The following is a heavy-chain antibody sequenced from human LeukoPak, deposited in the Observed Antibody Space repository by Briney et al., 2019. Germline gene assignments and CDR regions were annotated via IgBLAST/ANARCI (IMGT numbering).Heavy chain of an antibody. V-gene: IGHV3-23*01. D-gene: IGHD3-3*01. Sequence: PGGSLRLSCAASGFTFSSYAMSWVRQAPGKGLEWVSAISGSGGSTYYADSVKGRFTISRDNSKNTLYLKLNSLRPGDTAVYYCAKGGAGLDYDFWGGYSYAFDIWGQGTMVTVSS. CDR2: ISGSGGST. CDR1: GFTFSSYA. J-gene: IGHJ3*02. CDR3: AKGGAGLDYDFWGGYSYAFDI.